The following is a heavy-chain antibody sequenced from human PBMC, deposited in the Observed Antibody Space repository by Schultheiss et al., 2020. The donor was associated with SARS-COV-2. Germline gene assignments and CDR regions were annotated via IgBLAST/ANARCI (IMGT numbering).Heavy chain of an antibody. CDR1: QFTFSSYW. V-gene: IGHV3-23*01. Sequence: GGSLRLSCAASQFTFSSYWMHWVRQAPGKGLEWVSAISGSGGSTYYADSVKGRFTIARDNSKNTLYLQMNSLRAEDTAVYYCASRRYYDFWSGYSDDAFDIWGQGTMVTVSS. J-gene: IGHJ3*02. CDR3: ASRRYYDFWSGYSDDAFDI. CDR2: ISGSGGST. D-gene: IGHD3-3*01.